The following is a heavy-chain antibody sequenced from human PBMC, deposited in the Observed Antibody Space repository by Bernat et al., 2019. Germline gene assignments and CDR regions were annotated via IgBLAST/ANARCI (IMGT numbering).Heavy chain of an antibody. CDR2: IDWDDDK. CDR1: GFSLSTSGMR. V-gene: IGHV2-70*04. D-gene: IGHD5-18*01. CDR3: ARMESDTAPVEYFDY. Sequence: QVTLKESVPALVKPTQTLTLTCTFSGFSLSTSGMRVSWIRQPPGKALEWLARIDWDDDKSYSTSLKTRITISKDTSKNQVVLTKTNMDPVDTATYYCARMESDTAPVEYFDYWGQGTLVTVSS. J-gene: IGHJ4*02.